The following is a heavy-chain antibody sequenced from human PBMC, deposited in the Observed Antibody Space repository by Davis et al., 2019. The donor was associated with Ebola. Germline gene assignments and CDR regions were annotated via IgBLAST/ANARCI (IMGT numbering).Heavy chain of an antibody. CDR3: ASSSVAVTANFDY. V-gene: IGHV3-30-3*01. Sequence: GESLKISCAASGFTFSSYAMHWVRQAPGKGLEWVAVISYDGSNKYYADSVKGRFTISRDNSKNTLYLQMNSLRAEDTAVYYCASSSVAVTANFDYWGQGTLVTVSS. CDR1: GFTFSSYA. CDR2: ISYDGSNK. D-gene: IGHD6-19*01. J-gene: IGHJ4*02.